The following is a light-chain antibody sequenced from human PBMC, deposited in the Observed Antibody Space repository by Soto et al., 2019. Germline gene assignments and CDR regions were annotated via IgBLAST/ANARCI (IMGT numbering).Light chain of an antibody. Sequence: DIQMTQSPSSLSASVGDRVTITCQASQDITNYLHWFQQKPGKAPKLLIYDASNLETGVPSRFSGSGSGTDFALTITSLQAEDFATYYCQQLRLYPSTFGGGTKVDIK. CDR3: QQLRLYPST. J-gene: IGKJ4*01. CDR2: DAS. CDR1: QDITNY. V-gene: IGKV1-33*01.